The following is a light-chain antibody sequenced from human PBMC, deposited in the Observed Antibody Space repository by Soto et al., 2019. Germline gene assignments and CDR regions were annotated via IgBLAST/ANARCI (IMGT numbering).Light chain of an antibody. CDR2: DAS. V-gene: IGKV1-5*01. CDR3: QQYNIYPWT. Sequence: DIQMTQSPSTLSASVGDGVTITCRASQSISNRLAWYQQRPGKAPKYLIYDASTLDSGAPSRFSGSGSGTEFTLSISSLQPDDFVTYYCQQYNIYPWTFGQGTKVEIK. CDR1: QSISNR. J-gene: IGKJ1*01.